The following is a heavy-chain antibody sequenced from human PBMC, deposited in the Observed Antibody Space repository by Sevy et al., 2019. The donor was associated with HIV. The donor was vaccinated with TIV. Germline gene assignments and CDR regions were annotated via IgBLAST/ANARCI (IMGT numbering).Heavy chain of an antibody. J-gene: IGHJ3*02. CDR3: ASPITYYYDSSGYEDAFDI. V-gene: IGHV3-21*01. Sequence: GGSLRISCAASGFTFSSYSMNWVRQAPGKGLEWVSSISSSSSYIYYADSVKGRFTISRDNAKNSLYLQMNSLRAEDTAVYYCASPITYYYDSSGYEDAFDIWGQGTMVTVSS. D-gene: IGHD3-22*01. CDR1: GFTFSSYS. CDR2: ISSSSSYI.